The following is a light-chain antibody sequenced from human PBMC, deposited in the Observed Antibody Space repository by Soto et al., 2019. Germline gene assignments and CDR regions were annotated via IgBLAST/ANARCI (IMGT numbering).Light chain of an antibody. CDR3: SSYTSITV. CDR2: EVS. Sequence: QSALTQPASVSGSPGQSITISCTGTSSDVGGYNYVSWYQQHPGKAPKLMIYEVSNRPSGVSNRFSGSKSGNTASLTISGLQAEDEADYYCSSYTSITVFGGGTKLTVL. J-gene: IGLJ3*02. CDR1: SSDVGGYNY. V-gene: IGLV2-14*01.